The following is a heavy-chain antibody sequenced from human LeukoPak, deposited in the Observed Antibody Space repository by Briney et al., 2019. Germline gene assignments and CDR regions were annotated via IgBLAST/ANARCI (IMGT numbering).Heavy chain of an antibody. D-gene: IGHD1-26*01. CDR1: GYTFTSYA. CDR2: INAGNGDT. CDR3: ARPSGVGSYVYFDY. J-gene: IGHJ4*02. Sequence: EASVKVSCKASGYTFTSYAMHWVRQAPGQRPEWMGWINAGNGDTKYSQKFQGRVTITRDTSASTAYMELSSLRSEDTAVYYCARPSGVGSYVYFDYWGQGTLVTVSS. V-gene: IGHV1-3*01.